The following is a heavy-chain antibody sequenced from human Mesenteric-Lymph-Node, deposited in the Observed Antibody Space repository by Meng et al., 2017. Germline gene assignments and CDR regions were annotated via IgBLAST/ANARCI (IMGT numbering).Heavy chain of an antibody. V-gene: IGHV1-69*13. D-gene: IGHD4-17*01. CDR3: ARGLESDYGDYYYGMDV. Sequence: SVKVSCKASGGTFSSYAISWVRQAPGQGLEWMGGIIPIFGTANYAQKFQGRVTITADESTSTAYMELSSLRSEDTAVYYCARGLESDYGDYYYGMDVWGQGTTVTVSS. J-gene: IGHJ6*02. CDR1: GGTFSSYA. CDR2: IIPIFGTA.